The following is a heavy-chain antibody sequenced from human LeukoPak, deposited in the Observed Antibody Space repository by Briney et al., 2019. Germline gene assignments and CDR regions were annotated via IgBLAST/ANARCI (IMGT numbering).Heavy chain of an antibody. CDR3: AKAAAAPGFDF. J-gene: IGHJ4*02. CDR2: ISSSSSTI. V-gene: IGHV3-48*01. Sequence: GGSLRLSCAASGFSFSTSYMNWVRQAPGKGLEWVSYISSSSSTIYYADSVKGRFTISRDNSKNTIYLQMNSLRAEDTALYYCAKAAAAPGFDFWGQGTLVTVSS. D-gene: IGHD6-13*01. CDR1: GFSFSTSY.